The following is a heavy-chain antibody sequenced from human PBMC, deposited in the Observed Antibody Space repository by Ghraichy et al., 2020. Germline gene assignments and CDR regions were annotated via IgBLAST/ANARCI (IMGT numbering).Heavy chain of an antibody. CDR2: IYYFSGST. CDR1: GGSISSGDYY. CDR3: ARGRYYYENSGFYYDDP. J-gene: IGHJ5*02. V-gene: IGHV4-30-4*01. D-gene: IGHD3-22*01. Sequence: SETLSLTCTVSGGSISSGDYYWSWIRQPPGEGLEWLGYIYYFSGSTDYNPSLQSRVTISIDTSKNQFSLNLSSVTAADTAVYYCARGRYYYENSGFYYDDPWGQGTLVTVSS.